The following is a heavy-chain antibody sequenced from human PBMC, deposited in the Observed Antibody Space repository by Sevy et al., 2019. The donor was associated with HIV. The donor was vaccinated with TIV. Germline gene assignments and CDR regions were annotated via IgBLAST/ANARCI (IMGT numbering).Heavy chain of an antibody. Sequence: GGSLRLSCKPSGFTFISYAMSWVRQAPGKGLEWVSTIYGSSGGTYYADSVKGRFTISRDNSKNTLCLQMNSLRTEDTAVYYCAGGRYDSSGSFDAFDIWGQGTMVTVSS. CDR3: AGGRYDSSGSFDAFDI. CDR2: IYGSSGGT. V-gene: IGHV3-23*01. CDR1: GFTFISYA. J-gene: IGHJ3*02. D-gene: IGHD3-22*01.